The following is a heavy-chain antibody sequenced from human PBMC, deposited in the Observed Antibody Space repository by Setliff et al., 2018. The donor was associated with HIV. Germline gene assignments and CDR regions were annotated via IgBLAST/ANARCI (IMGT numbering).Heavy chain of an antibody. V-gene: IGHV1-2*02. J-gene: IGHJ4*02. D-gene: IGHD3-22*01. CDR3: ARDYYDSSVYLFFPGLPDY. CDR1: GYTFTGYY. Sequence: RASVKVSCKASGYTFTGYYMHWVRQAPGQGLEWMGWINPNNGGTNYAQKFQGRVTMTRDTSISTAYMELIRLRSDDTAVYYCARDYYDSSVYLFFPGLPDYWGQGTLVTVSS. CDR2: INPNNGGT.